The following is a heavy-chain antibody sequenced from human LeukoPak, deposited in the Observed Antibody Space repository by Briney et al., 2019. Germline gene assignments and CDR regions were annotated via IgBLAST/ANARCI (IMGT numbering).Heavy chain of an antibody. D-gene: IGHD2-15*01. V-gene: IGHV1-58*02. J-gene: IGHJ4*02. Sequence: AVKVSCKACGCTFTSSAMQGVGQARGQRLEGIGWIVVGSGNTNYAQKFQDRVTITRDMSTTTAYMELSSLRSEDTAVYYCAAGWGCSGGSCYYYFDYWGQGTLVTVSS. CDR1: GCTFTSSA. CDR2: IVVGSGNT. CDR3: AAGWGCSGGSCYYYFDY.